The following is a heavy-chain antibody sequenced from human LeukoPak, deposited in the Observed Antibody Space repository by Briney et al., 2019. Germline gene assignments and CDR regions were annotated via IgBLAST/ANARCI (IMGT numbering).Heavy chain of an antibody. CDR1: GSSVNSDQY. CDR2: VHQTGSP. V-gene: IGHV4-38-2*01. CDR3: AMLRLGELSLLANAYDI. D-gene: IGHD3-16*02. J-gene: IGHJ3*02. Sequence: SETLSLTCDVSGSSVNSDQYWGWMRHSPGAGLEWIGSVHQTGSPYYNPSLGSRVSLSIHSTKNSFSLRLTSVTAADTAVYYCAMLRLGELSLLANAYDIWGQGTMVIVSS.